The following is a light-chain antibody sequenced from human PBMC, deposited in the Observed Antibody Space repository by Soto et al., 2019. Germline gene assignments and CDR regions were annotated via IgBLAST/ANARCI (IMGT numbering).Light chain of an antibody. Sequence: QSVLTQPPSVSGAPGQRVTISCTGSSSNFGAGYDVHWYQQLPGTAPKLLIYGNSNRPSGVPDRFSGSKSGTSASLAITGLQAEDEADYYCQSYDSSLSAWVFGTGTKVTVL. J-gene: IGLJ1*01. CDR2: GNS. V-gene: IGLV1-40*01. CDR1: SSNFGAGYD. CDR3: QSYDSSLSAWV.